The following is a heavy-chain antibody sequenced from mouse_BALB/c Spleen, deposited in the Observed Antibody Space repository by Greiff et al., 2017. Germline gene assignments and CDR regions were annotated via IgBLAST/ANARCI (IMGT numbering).Heavy chain of an antibody. V-gene: IGHV5-6*01. D-gene: IGHD2-2*01. CDR1: GFTFSSYG. CDR2: FSSGGCYT. CDR3: ERLGGNDVEDD. Sequence: EVMLVESGGVLVKPGGSLKLSCAASGFTFSSYGMSWVRQTPDKRLEWVATFSSGGCYTYYPDSVKGRFTISRDNAKNTLSLQMSSMKSEDTAMDYCERLGGNDVEDDWGQGTTVTVSS. J-gene: IGHJ4*01.